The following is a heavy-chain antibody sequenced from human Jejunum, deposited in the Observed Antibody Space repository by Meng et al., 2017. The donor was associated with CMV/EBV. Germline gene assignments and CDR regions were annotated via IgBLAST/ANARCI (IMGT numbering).Heavy chain of an antibody. J-gene: IGHJ4*02. Sequence: CAASGFVFSDAWMSWVRQAPGKGLEWVGRSKSKSDGGTTEYAAPVQGRFSISRDDSKNTLYLQMNSLRTDDTAVYYCLTSRGGWRSYWGQGTLVTVSS. CDR2: SKSKSDGGTT. CDR3: LTSRGGWRSY. CDR1: GFVFSDAW. V-gene: IGHV3-15*01. D-gene: IGHD6-19*01.